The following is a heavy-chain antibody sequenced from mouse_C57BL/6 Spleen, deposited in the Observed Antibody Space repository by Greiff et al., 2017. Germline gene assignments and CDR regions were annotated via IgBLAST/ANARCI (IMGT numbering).Heavy chain of an antibody. CDR2: INPSNGGT. D-gene: IGHD1-1*01. CDR3: ARDDHYYGSSYGY. Sequence: VQLQQPGTELVKPGASVKLSCKASGYTFTSYWMHWVKQRPGQGLEWIGNINPSNGGTNYNEKFKSKATLTVDKSASTAYMQLSSLTSEDSAVYYCARDDHYYGSSYGYWGQGTTLTVSS. J-gene: IGHJ2*01. CDR1: GYTFTSYW. V-gene: IGHV1-53*01.